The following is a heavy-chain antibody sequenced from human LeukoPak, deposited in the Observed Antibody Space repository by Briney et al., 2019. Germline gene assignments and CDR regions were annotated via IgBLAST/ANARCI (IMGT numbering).Heavy chain of an antibody. J-gene: IGHJ5*02. Sequence: GGSLRLSCAASGFTFSSYAMSWVRQAPGKGLEWVSAISGSGGCTYYADSVKGRFTISRDNAKNTLYLQMNSLRAEDTAVYYCAKSRKSALVATMICFDPWGQGTLVTVSS. CDR3: AKSRKSALVATMICFDP. D-gene: IGHD5-12*01. CDR1: GFTFSSYA. CDR2: ISGSGGCT. V-gene: IGHV3-23*01.